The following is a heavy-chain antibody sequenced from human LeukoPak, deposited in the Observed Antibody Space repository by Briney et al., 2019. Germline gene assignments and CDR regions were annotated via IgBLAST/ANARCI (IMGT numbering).Heavy chain of an antibody. J-gene: IGHJ6*02. CDR3: ARESGGPTDHYYYGMDV. CDR1: GFTFSSYG. CDR2: IWYDGSNK. Sequence: GGSLRLSCAASGFTFSSYGMHWVRQAPGKGLEWVAVIWYDGSNKYYADSVKGRFTISRDNSKNTLYLQMDSLRAEDTAVYYCARESGGPTDHYYYGMDVWGQGTTVTVSS. V-gene: IGHV3-33*01. D-gene: IGHD4-23*01.